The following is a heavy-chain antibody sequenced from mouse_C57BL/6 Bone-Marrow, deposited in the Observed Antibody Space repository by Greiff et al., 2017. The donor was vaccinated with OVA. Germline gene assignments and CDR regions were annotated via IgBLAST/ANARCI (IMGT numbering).Heavy chain of an antibody. D-gene: IGHD1-1*01. CDR2: IWSGGST. CDR1: GFSLTSYG. Sequence: VQLVESGPGLVQPSQSLSITCTASGFSLTSYGVHWVRQSPGKGLEWLGVIWSGGSTDYNAAFISRLSISKDNSNSQVFFKMNSLQADDTAIYYCARITTVVAKFAYWGQGTLVTVSA. J-gene: IGHJ3*01. V-gene: IGHV2-2*01. CDR3: ARITTVVAKFAY.